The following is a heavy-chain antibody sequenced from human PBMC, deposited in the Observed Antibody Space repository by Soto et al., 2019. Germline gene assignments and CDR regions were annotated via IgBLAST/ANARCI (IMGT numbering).Heavy chain of an antibody. CDR3: ATDLLRLWELSLMGFDY. CDR1: GYTLTELS. V-gene: IGHV1-24*01. Sequence: QVQLVQSGAEVKKPGASVKVSCKVSGYTLTELSMHWVRQAPGKGLEWMGGFDPEDGETIYAQKFQGRVTMTEDTATDTAYMELSSLRSEDTAVYYCATDLLRLWELSLMGFDYWGQGTLVTVSS. CDR2: FDPEDGET. D-gene: IGHD3-16*02. J-gene: IGHJ4*02.